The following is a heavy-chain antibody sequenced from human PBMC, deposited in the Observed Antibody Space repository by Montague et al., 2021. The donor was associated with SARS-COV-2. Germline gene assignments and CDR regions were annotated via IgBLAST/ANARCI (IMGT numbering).Heavy chain of an antibody. J-gene: IGHJ4*02. CDR2: INHSGST. Sequence: SETSLTFAVYGGSFSGYYWSWIRQPPGKGLEWIGEINHSGSTNYNPSLKSRVTISVDTSKNQFSLKLSSVTAADTAVYYCARDRYSSSWYGQKYYFDYWGQGTLVTVSS. V-gene: IGHV4-34*01. CDR3: ARDRYSSSWYGQKYYFDY. CDR1: GGSFSGYY. D-gene: IGHD6-13*01.